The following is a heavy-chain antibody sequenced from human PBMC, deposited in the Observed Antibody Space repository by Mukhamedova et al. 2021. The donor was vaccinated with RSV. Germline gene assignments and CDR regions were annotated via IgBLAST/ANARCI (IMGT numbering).Heavy chain of an antibody. J-gene: IGHJ4*02. D-gene: IGHD3-22*01. V-gene: IGHV1-69*01. Sequence: GRVTITADESTNTAYMELSSLRSEDTAVYYCARGSDSSGYYYDYWGQGTLVTVSS. CDR3: ARGSDSSGYYYDY.